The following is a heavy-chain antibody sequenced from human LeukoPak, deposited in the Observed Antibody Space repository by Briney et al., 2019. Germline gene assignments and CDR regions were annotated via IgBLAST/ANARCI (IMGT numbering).Heavy chain of an antibody. CDR2: VFYTGKT. V-gene: IGHV4-39*07. D-gene: IGHD3-3*01. CDR3: ARVFDP. J-gene: IGHJ5*02. Sequence: KPSETLSLTCTVSGGSVSTSDHYWGWIRQSPVKGLECIGDVFYTGKTNYNPSLRGRATISIDTSKNQFSQKLTYVTAADSAVYYCARVFDPWGQGTLVSVSS. CDR1: GGSVSTSDHY.